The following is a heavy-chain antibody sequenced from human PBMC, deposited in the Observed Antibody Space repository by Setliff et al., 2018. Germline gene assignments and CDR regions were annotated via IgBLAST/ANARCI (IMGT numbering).Heavy chain of an antibody. D-gene: IGHD4-17*01. CDR2: IDWDDDK. J-gene: IGHJ6*04. V-gene: IGHV2-70*04. CDR1: GFSITTSGLG. Sequence: SGPTLVNPSETLTLTCTFSGFSITTSGLGVGWIRQPPGEALEWLARIDWDDDKFYSTSLRTRLTISKDTSKNQVVLRMTNMDPVDTAVYYCVLHHVPTNYVDYGGSVDVWGEGTMVTVSS. CDR3: VLHHVPTNYVDYGGSVDV.